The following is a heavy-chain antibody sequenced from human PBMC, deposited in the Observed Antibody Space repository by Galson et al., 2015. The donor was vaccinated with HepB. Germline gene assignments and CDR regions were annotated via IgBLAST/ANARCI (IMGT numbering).Heavy chain of an antibody. D-gene: IGHD1-26*01. CDR3: AKDQWELLPHYYYGMDV. V-gene: IGHV3-23*01. J-gene: IGHJ6*02. CDR1: GFTFSSYA. CDR2: ISGSGGST. Sequence: SLRLSCAASGFTFSSYAMSWVRQAPGKGLEWVSAISGSGGSTYYADSVKGRFTISRDNSKNTLYLQMNSLRAEDTAVYYCAKDQWELLPHYYYGMDVWGQGTTVTVSS.